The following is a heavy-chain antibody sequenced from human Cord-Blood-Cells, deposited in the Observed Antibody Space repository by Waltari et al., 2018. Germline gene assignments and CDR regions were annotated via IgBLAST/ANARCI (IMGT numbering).Heavy chain of an antibody. J-gene: IGHJ6*03. CDR3: ARYNWDYYYMDV. CDR1: GGSISSSSYY. D-gene: IGHD1-20*01. CDR2: IYYSGST. Sequence: QLQLQESGPGLVKPSETLSLTCTVSGGSISSSSYYWGWIRQPPGKGLEWIGSIYYSGSTYYNPSLKSRVTISVDTSKNQFSLKLSSVTAADTAVYYCARYNWDYYYMDVWGKGTTVTVSS. V-gene: IGHV4-39*01.